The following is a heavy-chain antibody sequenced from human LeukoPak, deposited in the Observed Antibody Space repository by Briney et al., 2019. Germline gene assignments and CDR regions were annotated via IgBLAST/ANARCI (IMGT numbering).Heavy chain of an antibody. J-gene: IGHJ4*02. D-gene: IGHD3-22*01. Sequence: GESLKISFKGSGYRFTSYWIGWVRQMPGKGLEWMGIIYPGDSDTRYSPSFQGQVTISADKSISTAYLQWSSLKASDTAMYYCARPTSNYYDSSGPFDYWGQGTLVTVSS. CDR3: ARPTSNYYDSSGPFDY. V-gene: IGHV5-51*01. CDR1: GYRFTSYW. CDR2: IYPGDSDT.